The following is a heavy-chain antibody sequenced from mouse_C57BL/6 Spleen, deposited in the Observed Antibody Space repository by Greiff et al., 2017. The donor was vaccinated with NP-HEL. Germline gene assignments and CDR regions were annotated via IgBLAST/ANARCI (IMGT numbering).Heavy chain of an antibody. V-gene: IGHV1-54*01. CDR1: GYAFTNYL. J-gene: IGHJ4*01. Sequence: VQLVESGAELVRPGTSVKVSCKASGYAFTNYLIEWVKQRPGQGLEWIGVINPGSGGTNYNEKFKGKATLTADKSSSTAYMQLSSLTSEDSAVYFCARPYDGYYYAMDYWGQGTSVTVSS. D-gene: IGHD2-3*01. CDR2: INPGSGGT. CDR3: ARPYDGYYYAMDY.